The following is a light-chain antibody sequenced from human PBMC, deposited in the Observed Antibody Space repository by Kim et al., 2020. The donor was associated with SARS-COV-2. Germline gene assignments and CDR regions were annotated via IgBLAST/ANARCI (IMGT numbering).Light chain of an antibody. CDR2: GAS. J-gene: IGKJ1*01. CDR1: QSVGSKY. Sequence: LPPGERATPACRASQSVGSKYLAWYQQKPGQAPRLLIYGASSRATGIPDRFSASGSGTDFTLSISRLEPDDFAVYYCQQYADSRTFGQGTKVEIK. V-gene: IGKV3-20*01. CDR3: QQYADSRT.